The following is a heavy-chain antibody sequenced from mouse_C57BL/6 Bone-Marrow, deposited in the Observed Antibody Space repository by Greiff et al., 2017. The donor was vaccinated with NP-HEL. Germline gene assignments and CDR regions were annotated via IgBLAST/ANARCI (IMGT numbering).Heavy chain of an antibody. J-gene: IGHJ2*01. Sequence: ESGPELVKPGASVKISCKASGYAFSSSWMNWVKQRPGKGLEWIGRIYPGDGDTNYNGKFKGKATLTADKSSSTAYMQLSSLTSEDSAVYFCARRRLTFDYWGQGTTLTVSS. V-gene: IGHV1-82*01. CDR1: GYAFSSSW. D-gene: IGHD3-2*02. CDR3: ARRRLTFDY. CDR2: IYPGDGDT.